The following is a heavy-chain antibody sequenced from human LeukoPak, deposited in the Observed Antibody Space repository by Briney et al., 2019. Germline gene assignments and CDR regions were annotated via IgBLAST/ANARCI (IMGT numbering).Heavy chain of an antibody. J-gene: IGHJ4*02. CDR1: GFTFSSYW. Sequence: PGRSLRLSCAASGFTFSSYWMSWVRQAPGKGLEWVANIKQVGCANYYVDSVKGRFNISRDNAKNSPYLQMNSPTAADTAVNYCARVSPNTVTTLQYFDYWGQGTRVTVSS. CDR3: ARVSPNTVTTLQYFDY. V-gene: IGHV3-7*01. D-gene: IGHD4-17*01. CDR2: IKQVGCAN.